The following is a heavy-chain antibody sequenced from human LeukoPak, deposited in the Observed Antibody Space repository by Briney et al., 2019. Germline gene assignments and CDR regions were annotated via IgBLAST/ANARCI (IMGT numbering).Heavy chain of an antibody. CDR3: ARVSMGGTYYYFDP. V-gene: IGHV4-34*01. J-gene: IGHJ4*02. D-gene: IGHD1-26*01. Sequence: PSETLSLTCAVYGGSFSGYYWSWIRQPPGNGLEWIGEINHRGSTNYNPSLKSRVTISVDTSKNQFSLKLSSVTAADTAVYYCARVSMGGTYYYFDPWGQGTLVTVSS. CDR2: INHRGST. CDR1: GGSFSGYY.